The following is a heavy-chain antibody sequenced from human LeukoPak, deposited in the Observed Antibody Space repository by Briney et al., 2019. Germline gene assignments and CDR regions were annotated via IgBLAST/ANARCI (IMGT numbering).Heavy chain of an antibody. CDR1: GFSLSTSGVG. D-gene: IGHD3-10*01. CDR2: IYWNDDK. J-gene: IGHJ4*02. Sequence: SGPTLLKPTQTLTLTCTFSGFSLSTSGVGVGWIRQPPGKALEWLALIYWNDDKRYSPSLKSRLTITKDTSKNQVVLTMTNMDPVDTATYYCAHSSTTLWFGELLYKLPNPFDYWGQGTLVTVSS. CDR3: AHSSTTLWFGELLYKLPNPFDY. V-gene: IGHV2-5*01.